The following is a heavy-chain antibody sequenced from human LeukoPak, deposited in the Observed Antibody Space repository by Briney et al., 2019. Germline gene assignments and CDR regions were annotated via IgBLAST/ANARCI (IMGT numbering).Heavy chain of an antibody. Sequence: GGSLRLSCAASGFTFSSYSMNWVRQAPGKGLEWVSSISSSSSYICYADSVKGRFTISRDNAKNSLYLQMNSLSAEDTAVYYCARVYYYGSGSYFAFDIWGQGTMVTVSS. CDR2: ISSSSSYI. CDR1: GFTFSSYS. CDR3: ARVYYYGSGSYFAFDI. J-gene: IGHJ3*02. V-gene: IGHV3-21*01. D-gene: IGHD3-10*01.